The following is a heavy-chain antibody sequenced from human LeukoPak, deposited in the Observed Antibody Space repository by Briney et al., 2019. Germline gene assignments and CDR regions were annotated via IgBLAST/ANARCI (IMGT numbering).Heavy chain of an antibody. CDR1: GFTFNNAW. CDR2: IYHSGST. Sequence: GSLRLSCAASGFTFNNAWMSWVRQAPGKGLEWIGSIYHSGSTNYNPSLKSRVTISVDTSKNQISLKVRSVTAADTAVYYCARDHSSARNFKWFDPWGQGSLVTVSS. J-gene: IGHJ5*02. D-gene: IGHD6-19*01. CDR3: ARDHSSARNFKWFDP. V-gene: IGHV4-4*02.